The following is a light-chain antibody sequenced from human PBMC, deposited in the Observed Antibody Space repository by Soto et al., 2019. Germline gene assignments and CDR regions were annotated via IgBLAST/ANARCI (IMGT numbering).Light chain of an antibody. CDR1: SSNFGAGSD. V-gene: IGLV1-40*01. Sequence: QSVLTQPPSVSGAPGQRVTISCTGSSSNFGAGSDVHWYQQLPGTAPKLLISGNINRPSGVPDRFSGSKSGTSASLAITGLQAEDEADYYCQSFDSSLSEYVFGTGTKVTVL. CDR3: QSFDSSLSEYV. CDR2: GNI. J-gene: IGLJ1*01.